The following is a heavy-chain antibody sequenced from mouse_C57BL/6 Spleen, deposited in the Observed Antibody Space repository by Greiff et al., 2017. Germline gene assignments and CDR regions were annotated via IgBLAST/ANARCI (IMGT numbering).Heavy chain of an antibody. CDR1: GYTFTSYW. J-gene: IGHJ3*01. CDR2: IDPSDSYT. Sequence: VQLQQPGAELVMPGASVKLSCKASGYTFTSYWMPWVKQRPGQGLEWIGEIDPSDSYTNYNQKFKGKSTLTVDNSSSTAYMQLSGLTAEDSSVYYCARGGCSRYDCFAYWRQETLVTVSA. CDR3: ARGGCSRYDCFAY. V-gene: IGHV1-69*01. D-gene: IGHD2-14*01.